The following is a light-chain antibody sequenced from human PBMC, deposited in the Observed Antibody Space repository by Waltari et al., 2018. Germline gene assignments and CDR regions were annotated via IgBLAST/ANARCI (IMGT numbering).Light chain of an antibody. Sequence: DIVMTQSPLSLPVTPGEPASISCRSSQCLLHSNGYNYLDWYLQKPGQSPQLLIYLGSNRASGVPDRFSGSGSGTDFTLKISRVEAEDVGVYYCMQALQTVYTFGQGTKLEIK. CDR2: LGS. V-gene: IGKV2-28*01. CDR1: QCLLHSNGYNY. J-gene: IGKJ2*01. CDR3: MQALQTVYT.